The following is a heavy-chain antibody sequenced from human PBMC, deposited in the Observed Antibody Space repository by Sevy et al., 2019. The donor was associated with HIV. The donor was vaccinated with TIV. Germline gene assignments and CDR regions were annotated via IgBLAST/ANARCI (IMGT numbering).Heavy chain of an antibody. CDR3: TTLIIDYGDYLDY. Sequence: GGSLRLSCAASGFTFSNAWMSWVRQAPGKGLEWVGRIKSKTDGGTTDYAAPVKGRFTISRDDSKNTLYLQMNSLKTEDTAVYYCTTLIIDYGDYLDYWGQGTLLTVSS. CDR1: GFTFSNAW. V-gene: IGHV3-15*01. J-gene: IGHJ4*02. CDR2: IKSKTDGGTT. D-gene: IGHD4-17*01.